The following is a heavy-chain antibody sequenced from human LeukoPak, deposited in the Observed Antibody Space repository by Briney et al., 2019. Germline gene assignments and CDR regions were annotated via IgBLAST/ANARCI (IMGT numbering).Heavy chain of an antibody. CDR2: IASDGSST. D-gene: IGHD4-23*01. CDR1: GFTFRGYW. J-gene: IGHJ4*02. V-gene: IGHV3-74*01. CDR3: ARGRPHGNDY. Sequence: GGSLRLSCAASGFTFRGYWMNWVRQAPGKGLVWVSRIASDGSSTTYADSVKGRFSISRDNAKNTLYLQMNSLRVEDTAVYYCARGRPHGNDYWGQETLVTVSS.